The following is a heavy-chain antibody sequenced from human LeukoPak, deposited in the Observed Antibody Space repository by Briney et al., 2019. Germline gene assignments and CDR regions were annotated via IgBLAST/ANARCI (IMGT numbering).Heavy chain of an antibody. CDR1: GGTFSSYV. Sequence: GASVKASCKASGGTFSSYVITWVRQACGRGLEWMGGIIPIFGTANYAQVFQGRVTITADESTSTAYMELSSLRSEDTAVYYCERAYSSNWYWFDPWGQGTLVTVSS. V-gene: IGHV1-69*13. CDR2: IIPIFGTA. CDR3: ERAYSSNWYWFDP. J-gene: IGHJ5*02. D-gene: IGHD6-13*01.